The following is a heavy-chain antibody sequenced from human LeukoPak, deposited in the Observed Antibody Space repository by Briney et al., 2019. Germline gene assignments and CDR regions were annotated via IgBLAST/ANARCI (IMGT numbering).Heavy chain of an antibody. J-gene: IGHJ4*02. CDR2: ISSGSSYI. D-gene: IGHD6-6*01. CDR3: AREPHSSCFDY. CDR1: GFTFSTYS. V-gene: IGHV3-21*01. Sequence: GGSLRLSCAASGFTFSTYSMNWVRQAPGKGLEWVSSISSGSSYIYYADSVKGRFTISRDNAKNSLYLQMNGLRAEDTAVYYCAREPHSSCFDYWGQGTLVTVSS.